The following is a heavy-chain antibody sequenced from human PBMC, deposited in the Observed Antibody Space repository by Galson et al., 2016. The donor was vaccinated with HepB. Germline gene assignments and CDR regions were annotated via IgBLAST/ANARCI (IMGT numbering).Heavy chain of an antibody. CDR1: GYTFTTYA. Sequence: SVKVSCKASGYTFTTYAVSWVRQAPGQGLEWMGWISAYNGNTNYAQKLQGRVTMTTDTSTSTAYMELRSLRSDDTAVYYCARDLAAAAGAGVMDVWGQGTTVTVSS. V-gene: IGHV1-18*01. CDR3: ARDLAAAAGAGVMDV. J-gene: IGHJ6*02. CDR2: ISAYNGNT. D-gene: IGHD6-13*01.